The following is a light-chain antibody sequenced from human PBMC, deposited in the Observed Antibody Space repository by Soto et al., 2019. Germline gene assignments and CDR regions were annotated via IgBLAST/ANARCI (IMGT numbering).Light chain of an antibody. CDR2: DAS. CDR1: QSVKSN. V-gene: IGKV3-15*01. J-gene: IGKJ5*01. Sequence: LMTQSPATLAVSPGERATLSCRASQSVKSNLAWYQQKPGQAPRLLIYDASTKATGLPARFSGSGSGTEFTLTISRLEPEDFAVYFCQQFGTSPPITFGQGTRLENK. CDR3: QQFGTSPPIT.